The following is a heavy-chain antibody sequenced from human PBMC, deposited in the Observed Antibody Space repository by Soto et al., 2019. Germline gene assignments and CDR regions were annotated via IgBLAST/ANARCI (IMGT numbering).Heavy chain of an antibody. D-gene: IGHD3-3*01. CDR3: ARGVDSWSGYLF. CDR2: IHHSGST. V-gene: IGHV4-34*01. CDR1: GGSFDCYY. Sequence: NPSETLSLTCALYGGSFDCYYWSWIRQSPGKGREWIGEIHHSGSTKYNPSLKSRVSLSVDTSTKQFSLKMTSMTAADRGVYYCARGVDSWSGYLFWGQGTPVTVS. J-gene: IGHJ4*02.